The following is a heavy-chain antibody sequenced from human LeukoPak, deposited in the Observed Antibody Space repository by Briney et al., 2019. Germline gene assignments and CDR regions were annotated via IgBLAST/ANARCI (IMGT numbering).Heavy chain of an antibody. D-gene: IGHD5-18*01. V-gene: IGHV3-33*01. CDR3: ARVGGYGRTYYYYYGMDV. CDR2: IWYDGSNK. J-gene: IGHJ6*02. CDR1: GFTFSSYG. Sequence: GGSLRLSSAASGFTFSSYGMHWVRQAPGKGLEWVAVIWYDGSNKYYADSVKGRFTISRDNSKNTLYLQMNSLRAEDTAEYYCARVGGYGRTYYYYYGMDVWGQGTTVTVSS.